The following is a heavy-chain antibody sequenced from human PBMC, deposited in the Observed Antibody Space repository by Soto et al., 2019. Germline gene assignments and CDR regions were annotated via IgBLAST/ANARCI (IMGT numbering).Heavy chain of an antibody. Sequence: ASVKVSCKASGYTFTSYYMHWVRQAPGQGLEWMGIINPSGGSTSYAQKFQGRVTMTRDTSTSKVYMELSSLRSEDTAVYYCARDPGSGSYYYDGMDVWGQGTTVTVSS. D-gene: IGHD1-26*01. CDR3: ARDPGSGSYYYDGMDV. CDR1: GYTFTSYY. CDR2: INPSGGST. J-gene: IGHJ6*02. V-gene: IGHV1-46*01.